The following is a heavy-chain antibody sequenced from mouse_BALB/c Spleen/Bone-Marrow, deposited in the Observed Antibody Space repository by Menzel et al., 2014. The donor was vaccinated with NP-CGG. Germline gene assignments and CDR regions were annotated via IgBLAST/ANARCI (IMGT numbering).Heavy chain of an antibody. D-gene: IGHD1-1*01. CDR1: GYTFTSYW. V-gene: IGHV1-69*02. CDR3: TRSYGSSYEYYFDY. CDR2: IYPSDSYT. J-gene: IGHJ2*01. Sequence: QVQLKQSGAELVRPGASVKLSCKASGYTFTSYWINWVKQRPGQGLECIGNIYPSDSYTNYNQKFKDKATLTVDKSSSTAYMQLSSPTSEDSAVYYCTRSYGSSYEYYFDYWGQGTTLTVSS.